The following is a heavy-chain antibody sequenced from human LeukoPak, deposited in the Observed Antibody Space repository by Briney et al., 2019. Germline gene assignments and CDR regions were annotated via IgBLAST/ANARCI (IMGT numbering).Heavy chain of an antibody. Sequence: GSLRLSCAASGFTFNTYTMNWIRQPPGKGLEWIGEINHSGSTNYNPSLKSQLTISVDTSKNQFSLKLNSVTAADTAVYYCARGGYCGTTSCYLAYWGQGTLVTVSS. CDR3: ARGGYCGTTSCYLAY. D-gene: IGHD2-2*01. CDR1: GFTFNTYT. J-gene: IGHJ4*02. CDR2: INHSGST. V-gene: IGHV4-34*01.